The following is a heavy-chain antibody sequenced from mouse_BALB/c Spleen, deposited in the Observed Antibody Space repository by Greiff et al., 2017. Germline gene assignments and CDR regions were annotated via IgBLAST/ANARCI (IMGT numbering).Heavy chain of an antibody. Sequence: EVMLVESGPGLVKPSQSLSLTCTVTGYSITSDYAWNWIRQFPGNKLEWMGYISYSGSTSYNPSLKSRISITRDTSKNQFFLQLNSVTTEDTATYYCARSGESTMITTDYAMDYWGQGTSVTVSS. CDR2: ISYSGST. V-gene: IGHV3-2*02. CDR3: ARSGESTMITTDYAMDY. D-gene: IGHD2-4*01. J-gene: IGHJ4*01. CDR1: GYSITSDYA.